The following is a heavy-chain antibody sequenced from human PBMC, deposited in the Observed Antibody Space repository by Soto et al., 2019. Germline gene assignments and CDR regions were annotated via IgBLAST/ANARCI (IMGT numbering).Heavy chain of an antibody. CDR1: GGSFSPNY. Sequence: XXTLSLPCTVSGGSFSPNYWSWIRQPPGKGLEWIGYIYYAGSTSYNPSLKSRVTLSLETSKSQFSLRLTSVTASDTAVYYCSRDDSDWFFNWGRGTLVTVSS. V-gene: IGHV4-59*08. J-gene: IGHJ4*02. D-gene: IGHD3-9*01. CDR3: SRDDSDWFFN. CDR2: IYYAGST.